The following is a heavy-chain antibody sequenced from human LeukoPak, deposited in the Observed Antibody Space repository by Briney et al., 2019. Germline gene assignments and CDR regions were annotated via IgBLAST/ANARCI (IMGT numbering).Heavy chain of an antibody. CDR2: IYTSGST. D-gene: IGHD2-8*02. CDR3: ARDHEVRRIKGPGASYYYYYGMDV. V-gene: IGHV4-4*07. CDR1: GGSISSYY. J-gene: IGHJ6*02. Sequence: SETLSLTCTVSGGSISSYYWSWIRQPAGKGLEWIGRIYTSGSTNYNPSLKSRVTMSVDTSKNQFSLKLSSVTAADTAVYYCARDHEVRRIKGPGASYYYYYGMDVWGQGTTVTVSS.